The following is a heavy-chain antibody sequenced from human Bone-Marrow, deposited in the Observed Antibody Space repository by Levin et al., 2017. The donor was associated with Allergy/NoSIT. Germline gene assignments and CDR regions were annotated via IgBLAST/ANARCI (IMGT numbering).Heavy chain of an antibody. CDR1: GYILTNNF. V-gene: IGHV1-46*03. J-gene: IGHJ4*02. D-gene: IGHD1-26*01. CDR3: TRAKNTGSYRTEAIFDY. CDR2: INPSGGST. Sequence: ASVKVSCKASGYILTNNFMQWVRQAPGQGLEWMGIINPSGGSTNYAQKFQGRVTMTRDTSTSTFFMELSSLRPEDTAVYYCTRAKNTGSYRTEAIFDYWGQGSLVIVSS.